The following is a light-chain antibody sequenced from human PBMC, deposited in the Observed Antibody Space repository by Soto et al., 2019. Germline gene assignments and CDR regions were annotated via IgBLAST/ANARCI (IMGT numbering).Light chain of an antibody. CDR3: QQYDSYSWT. Sequence: DIQMTQSPSTLSASVGDRVTITCRASQSISSRLAWYQQKPGKVPKLLIYKASSLESGVPSRFSGSGSGTEFTLTISSLQPDDFATYYCQQYDSYSWTFGQGTKVE. CDR2: KAS. CDR1: QSISSR. V-gene: IGKV1-5*03. J-gene: IGKJ1*01.